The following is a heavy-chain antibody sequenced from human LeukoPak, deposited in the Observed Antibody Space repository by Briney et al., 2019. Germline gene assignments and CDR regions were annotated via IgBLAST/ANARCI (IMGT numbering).Heavy chain of an antibody. Sequence: GASVNVSCKAFGYTFTSNYMHWVRQAPGQGPEWMGVISPSGGSTTYAQKFQGRVTLTRDMSTSTDYLELSSLRSEDTAVYYCARDYQTEAPDYWGQGTLVTVSS. CDR1: GYTFTSNY. CDR2: ISPSGGST. J-gene: IGHJ4*02. V-gene: IGHV1-46*01. CDR3: ARDYQTEAPDY.